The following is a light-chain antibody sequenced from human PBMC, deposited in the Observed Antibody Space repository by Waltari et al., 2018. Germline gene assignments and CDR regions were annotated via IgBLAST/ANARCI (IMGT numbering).Light chain of an antibody. V-gene: IGKV3-15*01. Sequence: DIVMTQSPDSLAVSPGERATLSCRASQSVSSNLAWYQQKPGQAPRLLIYGASTRATGIPARFSGSGSGTEFTLTISSLQSEDFAVYYCQQYNNWPLTFGPGTKVDIK. J-gene: IGKJ3*01. CDR3: QQYNNWPLT. CDR1: QSVSSN. CDR2: GAS.